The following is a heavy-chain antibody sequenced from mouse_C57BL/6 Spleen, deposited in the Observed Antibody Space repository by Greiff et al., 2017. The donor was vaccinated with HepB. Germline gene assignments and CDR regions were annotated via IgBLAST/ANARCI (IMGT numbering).Heavy chain of an antibody. CDR3: ARWAYGSSFDY. CDR1: GYTFTDYY. D-gene: IGHD1-1*01. CDR2: INPNNGGT. V-gene: IGHV1-26*01. Sequence: VQLQQSGPELVKPGASVKISCKASGYTFTDYYMNWVKQSHGKSLEWIGDINPNNGGTSYNQKFKGKATLTVDKSSSTAYMELRSLTSEDSAVYYCARWAYGSSFDYWGQGTTLTVSS. J-gene: IGHJ2*01.